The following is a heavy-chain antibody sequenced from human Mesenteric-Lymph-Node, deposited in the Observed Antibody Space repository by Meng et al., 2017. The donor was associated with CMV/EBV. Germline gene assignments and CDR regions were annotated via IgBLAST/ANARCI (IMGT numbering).Heavy chain of an antibody. Sequence: CTVSGGSISSGAYYWSWIRQHPGQGLEWIGYIYYSGSTYYNPSLKSRATISVDTSKNQFSLKLSSVTAADTAVYYCARVFAWNSIDYWGQGTLVTVSS. V-gene: IGHV4-31*03. J-gene: IGHJ4*02. CDR2: IYYSGST. CDR3: ARVFAWNSIDY. CDR1: GGSISSGAYY. D-gene: IGHD1-7*01.